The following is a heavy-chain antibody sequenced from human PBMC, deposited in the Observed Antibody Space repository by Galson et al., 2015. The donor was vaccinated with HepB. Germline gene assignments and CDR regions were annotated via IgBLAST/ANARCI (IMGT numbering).Heavy chain of an antibody. Sequence: VKVSCKVSGYTFTDYYMHWVQQAPGKGLEWMGLVDPEDGETISAEKFQGRVTITADTSTDTAYMELSSLRSEDTAVYYCATFRIDCSGTSCYDGYYYMDVWGKGTTVTVSS. CDR2: VDPEDGET. J-gene: IGHJ6*03. CDR1: GYTFTDYY. D-gene: IGHD2-2*01. V-gene: IGHV1-69-2*01. CDR3: ATFRIDCSGTSCYDGYYYMDV.